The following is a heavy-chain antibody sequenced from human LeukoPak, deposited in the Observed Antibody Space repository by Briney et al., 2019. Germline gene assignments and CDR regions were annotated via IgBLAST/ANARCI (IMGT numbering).Heavy chain of an antibody. CDR2: IYSDGNT. V-gene: IGHV3-53*01. J-gene: IGHJ4*02. Sequence: GGSLRLSCVVSGFTVSSNYMTWVRQAPGKGLEWVSVIYSDGNTYYADSVKGRFTISRDIFKNTLYLQMNSLRAEDTAVYYCAIHTWDYWGQGTLVTVSS. CDR1: GFTVSSNY. CDR3: AIHTWDY.